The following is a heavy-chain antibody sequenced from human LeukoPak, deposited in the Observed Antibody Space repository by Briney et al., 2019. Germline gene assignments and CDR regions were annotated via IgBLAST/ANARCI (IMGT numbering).Heavy chain of an antibody. CDR3: ASGYYYFMDV. Sequence: PSETLSLTCTVSGGSISSNYWSWNRQPPGKGLEWIGLLYYTGTTNYNSSLKGRATISADTSKKYFSLKLTSVTAADTAVYYCASGYYYFMDVWGKGTTVTVSS. CDR2: LYYTGTT. CDR1: GGSISSNY. V-gene: IGHV4-59*01. D-gene: IGHD6-13*01. J-gene: IGHJ6*03.